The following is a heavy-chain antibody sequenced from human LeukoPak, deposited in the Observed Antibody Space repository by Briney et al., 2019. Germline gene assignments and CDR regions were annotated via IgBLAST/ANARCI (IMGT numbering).Heavy chain of an antibody. J-gene: IGHJ4*02. CDR3: ARSSGSRYYIDY. CDR2: IHYTGST. D-gene: IGHD1-26*01. CDR1: SGSISTYY. Sequence: SETLSLTCTVSSGSISTYYWTWIRQPPGKRLEWIGFIHYTGSTNYNPSLKSRVTISVDTSKNQFSLKLHSVTAADTAVYYCARSSGSRYYIDYWGQGTLVTVSS. V-gene: IGHV4-59*01.